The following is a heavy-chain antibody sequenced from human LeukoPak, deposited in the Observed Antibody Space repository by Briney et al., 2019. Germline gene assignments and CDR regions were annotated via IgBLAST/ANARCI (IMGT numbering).Heavy chain of an antibody. D-gene: IGHD3-10*01. V-gene: IGHV4-4*07. Sequence: SETLSLTCTVSGGSISSYYWSWIRQPAGKGLEWIGRIYTSGSTNYNPSLKSRVTMSVDKSKNHFSLKLTSVTAADTAVYYCARHRKYYGSGSSFLYYYYGMDVWGQGTTVTVSS. CDR3: ARHRKYYGSGSSFLYYYYGMDV. CDR1: GGSISSYY. J-gene: IGHJ6*02. CDR2: IYTSGST.